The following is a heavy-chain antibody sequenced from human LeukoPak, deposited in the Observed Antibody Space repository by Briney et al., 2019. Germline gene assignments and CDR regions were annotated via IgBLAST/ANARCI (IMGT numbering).Heavy chain of an antibody. D-gene: IGHD1-20*01. CDR1: GFTFDDYG. Sequence: PGGSLRLSCAASGFTFDDYGMSWVRQAPGKGLEWVSGINWNGGSTGYADSVKGRFTISRDNAKNSLYLQMNSLRAEDTALYHCARDRITGPRDAFDIWGQGTMVTVSS. CDR3: ARDRITGPRDAFDI. V-gene: IGHV3-20*01. CDR2: INWNGGST. J-gene: IGHJ3*02.